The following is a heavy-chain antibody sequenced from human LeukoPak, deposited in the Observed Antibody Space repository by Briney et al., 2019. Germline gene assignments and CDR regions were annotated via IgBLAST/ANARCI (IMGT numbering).Heavy chain of an antibody. Sequence: GGSLRLSCAASGFTFSSYSMNWVRQAPGKGLEWVSSISSSSSYIYYADSVKGRFTISRDNAKNSLYLQMNSLRAEDTAVYYCAREGGYYDSSGYYYYFDYWGQGTLVTVSS. J-gene: IGHJ4*02. D-gene: IGHD3-22*01. CDR2: ISSSSSYI. CDR1: GFTFSSYS. V-gene: IGHV3-21*01. CDR3: AREGGYYDSSGYYYYFDY.